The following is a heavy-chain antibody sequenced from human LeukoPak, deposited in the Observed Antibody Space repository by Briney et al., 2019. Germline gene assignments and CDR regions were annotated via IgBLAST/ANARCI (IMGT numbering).Heavy chain of an antibody. CDR3: ARVLLGSWDWFDP. CDR2: IKPDGSRT. V-gene: IGHV3-74*01. Sequence: GGSLRLSCAASKFSFTSYWTHWVRQAPGKGLVWVSRIKPDGSRTNYADSVEGRFTISRDNAKNTLYLQMNSLRAEDTAVYYCARVLLGSWDWFDPWGQGTLVTVSS. D-gene: IGHD3-10*01. CDR1: KFSFTSYW. J-gene: IGHJ5*02.